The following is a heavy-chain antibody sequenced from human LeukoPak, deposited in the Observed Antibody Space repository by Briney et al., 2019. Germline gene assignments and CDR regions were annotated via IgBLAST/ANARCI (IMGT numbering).Heavy chain of an antibody. Sequence: SGTLSLTCTVSGGSISSYYWSWIRQPPGKGLEWIGYIYYSGSTNYNPSLKSRVTISVDTSKNQFSLKLSSVTAADTAVYYCARGYYDILTGYHNWFDPWGQGTLVTVSS. J-gene: IGHJ5*02. CDR1: GGSISSYY. D-gene: IGHD3-9*01. CDR2: IYYSGST. CDR3: ARGYYDILTGYHNWFDP. V-gene: IGHV4-59*01.